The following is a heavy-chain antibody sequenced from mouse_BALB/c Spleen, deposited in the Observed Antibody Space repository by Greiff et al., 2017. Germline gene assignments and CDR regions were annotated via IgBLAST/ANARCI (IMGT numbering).Heavy chain of an antibody. D-gene: IGHD2-4*01. J-gene: IGHJ4*01. Sequence: EVQRVESGGGLVKPGGSLKLSCAASGFTFSDYYMYWVRQTPDKRLEWVATISSGGSYTYYPDSVKGRFTISRDNAKNTLYLQMSSLKSEDTAMYYCARHTYDYDGGDAMDYWGQGTSVTVSS. V-gene: IGHV5-6*01. CDR2: ISSGGSYT. CDR3: ARHTYDYDGGDAMDY. CDR1: GFTFSDYY.